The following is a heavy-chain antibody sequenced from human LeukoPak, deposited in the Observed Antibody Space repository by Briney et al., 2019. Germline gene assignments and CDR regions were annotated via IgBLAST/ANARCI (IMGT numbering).Heavy chain of an antibody. D-gene: IGHD1-26*01. CDR1: GFTFSNYF. Sequence: GGSLRLSCAASGFTFSNYFMSWVRQAPGKGLEWVSTIRIGASGTHYADSVQGRFTISRDDSKNTLYLQMSSLRDDGTAVYFCAKDHSGSLYRHAFWGQGTLVTVSA. J-gene: IGHJ4*02. CDR3: AKDHSGSLYRHAF. CDR2: IRIGASGT. V-gene: IGHV3-23*01.